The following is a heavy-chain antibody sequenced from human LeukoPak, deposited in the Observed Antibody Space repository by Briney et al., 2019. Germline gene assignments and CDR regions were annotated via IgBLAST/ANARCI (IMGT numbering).Heavy chain of an antibody. CDR3: ARGDPMTYYCDSSGYSPFDY. V-gene: IGHV3-48*01. CDR2: ISSSSSTI. D-gene: IGHD3-22*01. J-gene: IGHJ4*02. CDR1: GFTFSSYS. Sequence: GGSLRLSCAASGFTFSSYSMNWVRQAPGKGLEWVSYISSSSSTIYYADSVKGRFTISRDNAKNSLYLQMNSLRAEDTAVYYCARGDPMTYYCDSSGYSPFDYWGQGTLVTVSS.